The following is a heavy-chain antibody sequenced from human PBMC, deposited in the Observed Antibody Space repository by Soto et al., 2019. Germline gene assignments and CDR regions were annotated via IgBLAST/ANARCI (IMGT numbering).Heavy chain of an antibody. CDR2: IIPIFGTA. J-gene: IGHJ5*02. Sequence: VASLKVSCKASGGTLSSYAISWVRQAPGQGLEWMGGIIPIFGTANYAQKFQGRVTITADESTSTAYMELSSLRSEDTAVYYCAFQPRYYDILSWGQGTLVTVSS. D-gene: IGHD3-9*01. CDR1: GGTLSSYA. V-gene: IGHV1-69*13. CDR3: AFQPRYYDILS.